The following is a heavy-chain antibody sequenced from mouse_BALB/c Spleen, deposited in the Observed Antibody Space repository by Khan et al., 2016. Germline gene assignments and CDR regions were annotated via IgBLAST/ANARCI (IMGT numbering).Heavy chain of an antibody. D-gene: IGHD6-1*01. CDR2: IKTYTGEA. J-gene: IGHJ4*01. V-gene: IGHV9-1*02. CDR3: ARRRQLDLYYAMDY. CDR1: GYTFTNYG. Sequence: QIQLVQSGPELKKPGETVKISCKASGYTFTNYGMNWVKQAPGKGLKWMGWIKTYTGEATYADDFKGWFAFSLETSASTAYLQINNLKNEDMATYFCARRRQLDLYYAMDYWGQGTSVTVSS.